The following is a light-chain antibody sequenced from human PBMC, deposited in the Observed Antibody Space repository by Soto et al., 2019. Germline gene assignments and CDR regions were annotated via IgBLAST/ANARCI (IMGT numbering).Light chain of an antibody. CDR1: QIISTN. CDR2: GAS. J-gene: IGKJ1*01. CDR3: QQADTFPWT. V-gene: IGKV3-15*01. Sequence: EIVMTQSPATLSVSPGERATLSCRASQIISTNLAWYQQKPGQGPRLLIFGASTRATGIPARFSGSGSGTEFTLTISSLQSEDFATYYCQQADTFPWTFGQGTKVEIK.